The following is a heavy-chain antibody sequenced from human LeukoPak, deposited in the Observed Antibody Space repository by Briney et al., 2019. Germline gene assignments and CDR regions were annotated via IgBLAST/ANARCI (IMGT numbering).Heavy chain of an antibody. CDR2: ISSSGSTI. D-gene: IGHD6-13*01. J-gene: IGHJ4*02. V-gene: IGHV3-11*04. CDR3: AKIKQQLGGVDY. CDR1: GFTFSDYY. Sequence: GGSLRLSCAASGFTFSDYYMSWIREAPGKGLEWVSYISSSGSTIYYADSVKGRFTISRDNSKNTLYLQMNSLRAEDTAVYYCAKIKQQLGGVDYWGQGTLVTVSS.